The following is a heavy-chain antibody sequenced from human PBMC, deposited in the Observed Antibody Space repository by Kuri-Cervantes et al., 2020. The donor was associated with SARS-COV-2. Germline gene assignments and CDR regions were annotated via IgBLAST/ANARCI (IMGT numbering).Heavy chain of an antibody. Sequence: GSLRLSCTVSGGSISSSSYYWGWIRQPPGKGLEWIGSIYYSGSTYYNPSLKSRVTISVDTSKNQFSLKLSSVTAADTAVYYCARVPQYSSSWYYELWGQGTMVTVSS. V-gene: IGHV4-39*01. J-gene: IGHJ3*01. CDR2: IYYSGST. CDR1: GGSISSSSYY. CDR3: ARVPQYSSSWYYEL. D-gene: IGHD6-13*01.